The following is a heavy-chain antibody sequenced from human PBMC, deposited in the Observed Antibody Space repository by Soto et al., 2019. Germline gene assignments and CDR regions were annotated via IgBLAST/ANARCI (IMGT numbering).Heavy chain of an antibody. V-gene: IGHV3-23*01. J-gene: IGHJ6*02. D-gene: IGHD3-16*01. Sequence: GGSLRLSCAASGFMFSAYWMSWVRQAPGKGLEWVSAIRASGSDTFYADSVKGRFTISRDNSKNTLYLQMNSLRAEDTAIYYCAKRGDYYYYGMNVWGQGTTVTVSS. CDR2: IRASGSDT. CDR3: AKRGDYYYYGMNV. CDR1: GFMFSAYW.